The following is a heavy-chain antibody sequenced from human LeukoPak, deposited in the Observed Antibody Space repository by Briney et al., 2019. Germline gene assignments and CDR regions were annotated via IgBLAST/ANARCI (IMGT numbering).Heavy chain of an antibody. D-gene: IGHD4-17*01. V-gene: IGHV3-13*01. CDR2: IGTAGDT. CDR3: TRGSYGDYEY. Sequence: GGSLRLSCAASGFTFSSYDMHWVRQATGKGLEWVSAIGTAGDTYYPGSVKGRFTISRDNAKNSLFLHMNSLRAEDTAVYYCTRGSYGDYEYWGQGTLVTVSS. CDR1: GFTFSSYD. J-gene: IGHJ4*02.